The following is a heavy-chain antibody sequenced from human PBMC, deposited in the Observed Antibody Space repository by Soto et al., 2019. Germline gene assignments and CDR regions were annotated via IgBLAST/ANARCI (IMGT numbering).Heavy chain of an antibody. D-gene: IGHD1-1*01. J-gene: IGHJ6*02. V-gene: IGHV5-51*01. Sequence: GESLKISCKGSGYSFTSYWIGWARQMPGKGLEWMGLIYPGDSDTRYSPSFQCQVTISADRSISTAYLQWSSLKASDTAIYYCARHVATGTVLPYYGLDVWGQGTTVTVSS. CDR3: ARHVATGTVLPYYGLDV. CDR2: IYPGDSDT. CDR1: GYSFTSYW.